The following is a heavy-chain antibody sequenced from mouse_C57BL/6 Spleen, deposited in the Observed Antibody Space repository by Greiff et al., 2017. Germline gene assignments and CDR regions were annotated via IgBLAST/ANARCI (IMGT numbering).Heavy chain of an antibody. Sequence: QVQLKQSGAELVKPGASVKLSCKASGYTFTSYWMHWVKQRPGQGLEWIGMIHPNSGSTNYNEKFKSKATLTVDKSSSTAYMQLSSLTSEDAAVYYCAAHNVGLRDYFDYWGQGTTLTVSS. CDR3: AAHNVGLRDYFDY. V-gene: IGHV1-64*01. CDR1: GYTFTSYW. CDR2: IHPNSGST. J-gene: IGHJ2*01. D-gene: IGHD2-2*01.